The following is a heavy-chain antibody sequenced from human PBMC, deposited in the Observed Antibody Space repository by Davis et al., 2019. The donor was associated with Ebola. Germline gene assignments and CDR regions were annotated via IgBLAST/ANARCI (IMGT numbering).Heavy chain of an antibody. CDR1: GYTFINYG. CDR3: ARPVFGDRDAFDI. CDR2: ISTFNGDT. J-gene: IGHJ3*02. D-gene: IGHD2-21*01. V-gene: IGHV1-18*01. Sequence: ASVKVSCKASGYTFINYGITWLRQAPGQGLEWMGWISTFNGDTKYAQKFQGRVTMTTDRSGSTVYMELRGLRSDDTAVYYCARPVFGDRDAFDIWGQGTLVTVSS.